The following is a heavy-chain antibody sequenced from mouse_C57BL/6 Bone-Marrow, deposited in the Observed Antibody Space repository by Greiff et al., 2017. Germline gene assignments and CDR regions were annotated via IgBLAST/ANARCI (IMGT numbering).Heavy chain of an antibody. CDR2: INPNNGGT. J-gene: IGHJ4*01. D-gene: IGHD1-1*01. CDR1: GYTFTDYY. CDR3: ANYYGSSYYAMDY. Sequence: EVQLQQSGPELVKPGASVKISCKASGYTFTDYYMNWVKQSHGKSLEWIGDINPNNGGTSYNQKFKGKATWTVDKSSSTAYMELRSLTSEDSSVYYCANYYGSSYYAMDYWGQGTSVTVSS. V-gene: IGHV1-26*01.